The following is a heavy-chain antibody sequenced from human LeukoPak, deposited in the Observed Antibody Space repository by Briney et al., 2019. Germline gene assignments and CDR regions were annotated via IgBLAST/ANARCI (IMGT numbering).Heavy chain of an antibody. Sequence: ASVKVSCKASGYKLSSYYIHWVRQAPGQGLEWMGIIDPSGGSTTYAQKFQGRLAMTRETSTSTVYMELRSLRSEDTAIYFCARRYYFGYWGQGTLVTVSS. CDR1: GYKLSSYY. J-gene: IGHJ4*02. V-gene: IGHV1-46*01. CDR3: ARRYYFGY. CDR2: IDPSGGST.